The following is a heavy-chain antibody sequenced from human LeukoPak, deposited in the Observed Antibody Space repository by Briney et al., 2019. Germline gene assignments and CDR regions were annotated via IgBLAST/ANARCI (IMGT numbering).Heavy chain of an antibody. V-gene: IGHV3-48*02. J-gene: IGHJ4*02. CDR1: GFTFSSYG. D-gene: IGHD6-13*01. CDR3: ARDRSSSAAPSLSY. Sequence: GGSLRLSCAASGFTFSSYGMNWVRQAPGKGLEWVSYISISGNTIYYADSVKGRSTISRDNSRNSLYLQMNSLRDEDTAVYYCARDRSSSAAPSLSYWGQGTLVTVSS. CDR2: ISISGNTI.